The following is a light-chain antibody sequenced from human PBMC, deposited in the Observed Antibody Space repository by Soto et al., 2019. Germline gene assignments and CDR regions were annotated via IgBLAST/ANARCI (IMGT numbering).Light chain of an antibody. Sequence: QAVVTQPPSASGTPGQTIAISCSGGSSNIGSHTVNWYQQLPGTAPRLLIYSNTQRPSGVPDRFSGSKSGTSASLAISGLQSEYEGDYYCAAWYDSLNGVVFGGGTKLTVL. J-gene: IGLJ2*01. CDR1: SSNIGSHT. V-gene: IGLV1-44*01. CDR2: SNT. CDR3: AAWYDSLNGVV.